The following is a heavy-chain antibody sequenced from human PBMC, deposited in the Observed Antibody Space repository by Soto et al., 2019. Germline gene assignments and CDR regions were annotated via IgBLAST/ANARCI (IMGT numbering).Heavy chain of an antibody. Sequence: SETLSLTCTVSGGSISSSSYYWGWIRQPPGKGLEWIGSIYYSGSTYYNPSLKSRVTISVDTSKNQFSLKLSSVTAADTAVYYCARTWAAAGPLDYGMDVWGQGTTVT. CDR1: GGSISSSSYY. CDR2: IYYSGST. V-gene: IGHV4-39*01. J-gene: IGHJ6*02. D-gene: IGHD6-13*01. CDR3: ARTWAAAGPLDYGMDV.